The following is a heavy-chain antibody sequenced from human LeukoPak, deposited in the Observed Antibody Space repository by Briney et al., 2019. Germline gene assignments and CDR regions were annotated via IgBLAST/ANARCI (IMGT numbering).Heavy chain of an antibody. V-gene: IGHV4-39*07. CDR3: ASGGLNYFDY. CDR2: IYYSGST. J-gene: IGHJ4*02. Sequence: PSETLSLTCTVSGGSISSSSYYWGWIRQPPGKGLEWIGSIYYSGSTYYNPSLKSRVTISVDTSKNQFSLKLSSVTAADTAVYYCASGGLNYFDYWGQGTLVTVSS. D-gene: IGHD3-10*01. CDR1: GGSISSSSYY.